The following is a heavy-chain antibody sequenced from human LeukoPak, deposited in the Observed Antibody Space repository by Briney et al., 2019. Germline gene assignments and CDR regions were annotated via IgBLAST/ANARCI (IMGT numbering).Heavy chain of an antibody. V-gene: IGHV1-18*01. CDR3: ARAWYDFWTKEGAHYFDY. Sequence: ASVKVSCKASGGTFSSYAISWVRQAPGQGLEWMGWISAYNGNTNYAQKLQGRVTMTTDTSTSTAYMELRSLRSDDTAVYYCARAWYDFWTKEGAHYFDYWGQGTLVTVSS. CDR2: ISAYNGNT. D-gene: IGHD3-3*01. J-gene: IGHJ4*02. CDR1: GGTFSSYA.